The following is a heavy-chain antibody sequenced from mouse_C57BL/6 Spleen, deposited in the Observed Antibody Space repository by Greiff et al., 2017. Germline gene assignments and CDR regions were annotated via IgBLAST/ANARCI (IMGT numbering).Heavy chain of an antibody. D-gene: IGHD1-1*01. Sequence: VQLQESGAELARPGASVKMSCKASGYTFTSSTMHWVKQRPGQGLEWIGYINPSSGYTKYNQKFKDKATLTADKSSSTAYMQLSSLTSEDSAVYYCARNPRFITTADYWGQGTTLTVSS. V-gene: IGHV1-4*01. CDR1: GYTFTSST. CDR3: ARNPRFITTADY. J-gene: IGHJ2*01. CDR2: INPSSGYT.